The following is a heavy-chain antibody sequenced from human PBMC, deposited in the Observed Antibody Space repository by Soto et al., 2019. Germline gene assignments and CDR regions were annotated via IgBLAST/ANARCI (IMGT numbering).Heavy chain of an antibody. CDR1: GFTFRNYG. Sequence: GGSLRLSCAASGFTFRNYGMNWVRQAPGKGLEWVSYIGLGSSTKYYADSVEGRFTISRDNAKNSLYLQMNSLRDEDTAVYYCARLLYDFWSGYYRRGPLDVWGQGTTVTVSS. V-gene: IGHV3-48*02. CDR2: IGLGSSTK. J-gene: IGHJ6*02. D-gene: IGHD3-3*01. CDR3: ARLLYDFWSGYYRRGPLDV.